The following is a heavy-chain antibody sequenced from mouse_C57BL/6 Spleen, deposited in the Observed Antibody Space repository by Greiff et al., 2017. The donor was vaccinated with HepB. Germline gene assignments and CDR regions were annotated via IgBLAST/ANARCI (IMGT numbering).Heavy chain of an antibody. J-gene: IGHJ1*03. CDR1: GFTFTDYY. CDR2: IRNKANGYTT. V-gene: IGHV7-3*01. D-gene: IGHD1-1*01. CDR3: ARYRYYGSSAYWYFDV. Sequence: EVMLVESGGGLVQPGGSLSLSCAASGFTFTDYYMSWVRQPPGKALEWLGFIRNKANGYTTEYSASVKGRFTISRDNSQSILYLQMNALRAEDSATYYCARYRYYGSSAYWYFDVWGTGTTVTVSS.